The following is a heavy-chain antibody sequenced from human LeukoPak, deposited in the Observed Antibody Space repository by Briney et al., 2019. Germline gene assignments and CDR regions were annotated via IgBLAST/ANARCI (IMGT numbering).Heavy chain of an antibody. J-gene: IGHJ6*02. CDR1: GFTFSNYW. V-gene: IGHV3-30*03. D-gene: IGHD3-22*01. CDR2: IPYDGSNK. Sequence: TGGSLRLSCAASGFTFSNYWMTWVRQAPGKGLEWVAVIPYDGSNKYYADSVKGRFTISRDNSKNTLYLQMNSLRAEDTAVYYCARDSYYDSSGYYRQYGMDVWGQGTTVTVSS. CDR3: ARDSYYDSSGYYRQYGMDV.